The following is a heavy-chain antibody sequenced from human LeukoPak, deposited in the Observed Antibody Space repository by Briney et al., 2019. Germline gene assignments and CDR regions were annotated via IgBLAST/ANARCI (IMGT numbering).Heavy chain of an antibody. CDR1: GYSISSGYY. CDR3: ARGDDFWSGYLNWFDP. J-gene: IGHJ5*02. Sequence: PSETLSLTCAVSGYSISSGYYWGWIRQPPGKGLEWIGSIYHSGSTCYNPSLKSRVTISVDTSKNQFSLKLSSVTAADTAVYYCARGDDFWSGYLNWFDPWGQGTLVTVSS. D-gene: IGHD3-3*01. CDR2: IYHSGST. V-gene: IGHV4-38-2*01.